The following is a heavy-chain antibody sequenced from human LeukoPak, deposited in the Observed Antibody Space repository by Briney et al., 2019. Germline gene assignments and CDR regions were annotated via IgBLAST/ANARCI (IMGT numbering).Heavy chain of an antibody. V-gene: IGHV4-30-4*01. J-gene: IGHJ3*02. D-gene: IGHD3-22*01. CDR2: IYYSGST. Sequence: PSETLSLTCTVSGGSISSGDYYWSWIRQPPGKGLEWIGYIYYSGSTYYNPSLKSRVTISVDTSKNQFSLKLSSVTAADTAVYYCARDKGYYDSSGYPLPHAFDIWGQGTMVTVSS. CDR1: GGSISSGDYY. CDR3: ARDKGYYDSSGYPLPHAFDI.